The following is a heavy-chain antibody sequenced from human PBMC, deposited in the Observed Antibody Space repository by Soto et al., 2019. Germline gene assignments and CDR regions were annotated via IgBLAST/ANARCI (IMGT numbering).Heavy chain of an antibody. V-gene: IGHV1-2*04. CDR3: ARERRNYYGSGSYYRYNWFDP. CDR1: GYTFTGYY. CDR2: INPNSGGT. D-gene: IGHD3-10*01. Sequence: QVQLVQSGAEVKKPGASVKVSCKASGYTFTGYYMHWVRQAPGQGLEWMGWINPNSGGTNYAQKFQGCVTMTRDTSISTAYMELSRLRSDDTAVYYCARERRNYYGSGSYYRYNWFDPWGQGTLVTVSS. J-gene: IGHJ5*02.